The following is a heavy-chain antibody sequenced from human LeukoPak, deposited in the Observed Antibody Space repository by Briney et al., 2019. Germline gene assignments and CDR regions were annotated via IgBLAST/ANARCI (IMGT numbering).Heavy chain of an antibody. J-gene: IGHJ4*02. CDR3: SIRPLSEVSY. V-gene: IGHV3-30*02. Sequence: GGSLRLSCAASGFTFSSYGMHWVRQAPGKGLGCVAFIRSDGSDKFYADSGEGRFTISRDNSKNPLYLQMNSLRAEDTAVYYCSIRPLSEVSYWGQGTLVTVSS. CDR2: IRSDGSDK. CDR1: GFTFSSYG.